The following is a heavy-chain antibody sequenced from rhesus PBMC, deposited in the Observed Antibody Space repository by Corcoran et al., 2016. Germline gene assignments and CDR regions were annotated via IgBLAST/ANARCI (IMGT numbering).Heavy chain of an antibody. CDR1: GFTFSSYW. J-gene: IGHJ4*01. Sequence: EVQLVESGGGLAKPGGSLRLSCAASGFTFSSYWMNWVRQTPGKGLEWISAINRGGVNTHYANSLKGRFTISRDNLKNTLSLQMNSLRAEDTAVYYCAKGARSGSWKGYFDYWGQGVLVTVSS. V-gene: IGHV3S42*01. CDR2: INRGGVNT. D-gene: IGHD6-25*01. CDR3: AKGARSGSWKGYFDY.